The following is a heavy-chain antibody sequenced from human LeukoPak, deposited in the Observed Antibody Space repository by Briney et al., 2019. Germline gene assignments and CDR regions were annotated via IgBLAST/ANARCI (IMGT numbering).Heavy chain of an antibody. J-gene: IGHJ6*04. V-gene: IGHV3-23*01. Sequence: AGGSLRLSCAASGFTFSSYAMSWVRQAPGKGLEWVSAISGSGGSTYYADSVKGRFTISRDNSKNTLYLQMNSLRAEDTAVYYCARDYGSGKIGYYYGMDVWGKGTTVTVSS. CDR1: GFTFSSYA. CDR3: ARDYGSGKIGYYYGMDV. CDR2: ISGSGGST. D-gene: IGHD3-10*01.